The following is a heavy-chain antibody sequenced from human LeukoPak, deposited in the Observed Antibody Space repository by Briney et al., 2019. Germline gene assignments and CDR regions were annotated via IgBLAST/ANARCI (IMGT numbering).Heavy chain of an antibody. J-gene: IGHJ6*03. CDR3: ARRPPPYSSSWFYYYYMDV. CDR2: INHSGST. CDR1: GGSLSGCY. Sequence: PSETLSLTCAVYGGSLSGCYWSWIRQPPGKGLEWIGEINHSGSTNYNPSLKSRVTISVDTSKNQFSLKLSSVTAADTAVYYCARRPPPYSSSWFYYYYMDVWGKGTTVTVSS. D-gene: IGHD6-13*01. V-gene: IGHV4-34*01.